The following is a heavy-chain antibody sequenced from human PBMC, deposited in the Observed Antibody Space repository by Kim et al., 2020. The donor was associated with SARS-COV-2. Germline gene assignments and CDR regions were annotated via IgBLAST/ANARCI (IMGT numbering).Heavy chain of an antibody. J-gene: IGHJ4*02. Sequence: GGSLRLSCAASGFTFSSYAMHWVRQAPGKGLEWVAVISYDGSNKYYADSVKGRFTISIDNSKNTLYLQMNSLRAEDTAVYYCARVGEMATISHPIDYWGQGTLVTVSS. CDR3: ARVGEMATISHPIDY. V-gene: IGHV3-30-3*01. CDR1: GFTFSSYA. CDR2: ISYDGSNK. D-gene: IGHD5-12*01.